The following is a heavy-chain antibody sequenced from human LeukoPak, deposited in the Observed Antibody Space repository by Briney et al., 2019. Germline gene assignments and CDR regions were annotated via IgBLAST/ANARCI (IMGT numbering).Heavy chain of an antibody. CDR2: ISSSGSTI. CDR3: ARDLTTVTTKAFDI. CDR1: GFTFSDYY. V-gene: IGHV3-11*04. D-gene: IGHD4-17*01. J-gene: IGHJ3*02. Sequence: GGSLRLSCAASGFTFSDYYMSWIRQAPGKGLEWVSYISSSGSTIYYADSVKGRFTISRDNAKNSLYLQMNSLRAEDTAVYYCARDLTTVTTKAFDIWGQGTMVTVSS.